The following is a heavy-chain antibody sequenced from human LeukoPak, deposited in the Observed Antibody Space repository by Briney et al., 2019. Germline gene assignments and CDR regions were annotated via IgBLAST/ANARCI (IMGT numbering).Heavy chain of an antibody. D-gene: IGHD1-1*01. CDR1: RFTLSNHW. J-gene: IGHJ3*01. Sequence: QPGGSLRLSCAASRFTLSNHWMSWVRQAPGKGLEWVGNIHQDGSQKYYGGSAKGRFTISRDNAKNSVYLQMNSLRAEDTAVYYCARERSEGDQLSRGFAFDVWGQGTMVTVSS. CDR2: IHQDGSQK. CDR3: ARERSEGDQLSRGFAFDV. V-gene: IGHV3-7*01.